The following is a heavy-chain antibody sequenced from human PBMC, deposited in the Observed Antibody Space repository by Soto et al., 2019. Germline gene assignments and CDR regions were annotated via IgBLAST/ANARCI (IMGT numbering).Heavy chain of an antibody. Sequence: LRLSCAASGFTFSSYAMSWVRQAPGKGLEWVSAISGSSGSTYYADSVKGRFTISRDNSKNTLYLQMNSLRAEDTAVYYCAKVELLRPYFDYWGQGTLVTVSS. CDR2: ISGSSGST. J-gene: IGHJ4*02. CDR3: AKVELLRPYFDY. CDR1: GFTFSSYA. V-gene: IGHV3-23*01. D-gene: IGHD1-26*01.